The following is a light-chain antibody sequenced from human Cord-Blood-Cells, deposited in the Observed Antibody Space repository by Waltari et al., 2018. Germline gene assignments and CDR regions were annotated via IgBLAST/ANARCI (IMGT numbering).Light chain of an antibody. J-gene: IGKJ3*01. CDR1: QSISSY. CDR3: QQSYSTPFT. V-gene: IGKV1-39*01. CDR2: AAS. Sequence: DIQMTQSPSSLSASVGQRVTITFRASQSISSYLNWYQQKPGKAPKLLIYAASSLQSGVPSRFSGSGSGTDFTLTISSLQPEDFATYYCQQSYSTPFTFGPGTKVDIK.